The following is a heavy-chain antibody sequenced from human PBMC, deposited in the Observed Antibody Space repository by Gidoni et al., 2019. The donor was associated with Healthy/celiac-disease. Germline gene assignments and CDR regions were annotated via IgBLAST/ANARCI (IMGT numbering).Heavy chain of an antibody. D-gene: IGHD3-22*01. V-gene: IGHV3-30*18. J-gene: IGHJ4*02. CDR3: AKVQNYYDSSGYYGYYFDY. Sequence: QVQLVESGGGVVQPGRSLRLSCAASGVTFSSYGMHWVRQAPGKGLEWVAVISYDGSNKSYADSVKGRFTISRDNSKNTLYLQMNSLRAEDTAVYYCAKVQNYYDSSGYYGYYFDYWGQGTLVTVSS. CDR1: GVTFSSYG. CDR2: ISYDGSNK.